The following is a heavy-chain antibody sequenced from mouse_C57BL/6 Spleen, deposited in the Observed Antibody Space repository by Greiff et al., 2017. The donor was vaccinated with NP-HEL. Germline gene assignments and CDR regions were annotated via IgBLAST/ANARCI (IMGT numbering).Heavy chain of an antibody. Sequence: VQLQQSGAELVQPGASVKLSCKASGYTFTSYWITWVKQRPGQGLEWIGDIYPGSGSTNYNETFKSKATLTVDTASSTAYMQLSSLTSEDSAVYYCGRDYFGISYYFDYWGQGTTLTVSS. CDR1: GYTFTSYW. D-gene: IGHD1-1*01. J-gene: IGHJ2*01. V-gene: IGHV1-55*01. CDR3: GRDYFGISYYFDY. CDR2: IYPGSGST.